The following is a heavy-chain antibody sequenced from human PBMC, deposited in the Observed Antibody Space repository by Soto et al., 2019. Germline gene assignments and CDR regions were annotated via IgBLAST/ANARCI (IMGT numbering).Heavy chain of an antibody. CDR2: IYSGGST. D-gene: IGHD2-2*01. Sequence: GSLRLSCAASGFTVSSNYMSWVRQAPGKGLEWVSVIYSGGSTYYADSVKGRFTISRDNSKNTLYLQMNSLRGEDTAVYYCARASTYYYMDVWGKGTSVTVSS. CDR1: GFTVSSNY. CDR3: ARASTYYYMDV. V-gene: IGHV3-66*01. J-gene: IGHJ6*03.